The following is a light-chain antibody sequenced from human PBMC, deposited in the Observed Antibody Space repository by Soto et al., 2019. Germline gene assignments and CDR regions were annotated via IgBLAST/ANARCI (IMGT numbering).Light chain of an antibody. V-gene: IGLV2-14*01. CDR1: SSDIGAYDY. J-gene: IGLJ1*01. CDR2: EVT. CDR3: SSHAGSSAFYV. Sequence: QSVLTQPASVSGSPGQSITISCTGTSSDIGAYDYVSWYQQYPGRVPKLLIHEVTNRPSGVSDRFSGSKSGNTASLTISGLQTEDEAGYYCSSHAGSSAFYVFGTGTKLTVL.